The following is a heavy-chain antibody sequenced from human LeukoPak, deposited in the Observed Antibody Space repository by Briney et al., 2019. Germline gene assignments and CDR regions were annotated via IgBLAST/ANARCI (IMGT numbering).Heavy chain of an antibody. Sequence: GGSLRLSCAASGFTFSSYGMHWVRQAPGKGLEGVAVIWYDGSNKYYADSVKGRFTISRDNSKNTLYLQMNSLRAEDTAVYYCAVTYDSSGYYFGYFQHWGQGTLVTVSS. CDR3: AVTYDSSGYYFGYFQH. CDR2: IWYDGSNK. J-gene: IGHJ1*01. V-gene: IGHV3-33*01. D-gene: IGHD3-22*01. CDR1: GFTFSSYG.